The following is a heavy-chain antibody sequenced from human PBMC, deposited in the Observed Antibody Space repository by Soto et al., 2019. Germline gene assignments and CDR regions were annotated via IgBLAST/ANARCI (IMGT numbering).Heavy chain of an antibody. V-gene: IGHV3-30*18. CDR2: ISYDGSKK. J-gene: IGHJ6*02. CDR1: GFTFSNYG. D-gene: IGHD4-4*01. CDR3: AKDDYSKGNYFYGMDV. Sequence: QVQLVESGGGVVQPGRSLRLSCAASGFTFSNYGMYWVRQAPGKGLEWVAVISYDGSKKDYADSVKGRFTISRDNSKSTLFLQMNSLRADDTAAYFCAKDDYSKGNYFYGMDVWGQGTAVTVSS.